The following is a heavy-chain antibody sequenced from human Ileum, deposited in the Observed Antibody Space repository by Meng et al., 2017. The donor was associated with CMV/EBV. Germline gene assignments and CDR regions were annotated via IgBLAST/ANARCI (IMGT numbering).Heavy chain of an antibody. V-gene: IGHV1-69*10. CDR2: IIPTLGIA. CDR3: ASGVVPPATPYCYGMDD. D-gene: IGHD2-2*01. CDR1: GGTFSSYA. J-gene: IGHJ6*02. Sequence: SVKVSCKASGGTFSSYAISWVRQAPGQGLEWMGGIIPTLGIANYAQKFQGRVTITTDKSTSTAYMELSSLRSEDTAMYYCASGVVPPATPYCYGMDDWGQGTTVTVSS.